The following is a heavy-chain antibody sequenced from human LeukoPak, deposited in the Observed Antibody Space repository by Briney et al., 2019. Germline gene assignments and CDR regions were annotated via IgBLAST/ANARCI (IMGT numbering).Heavy chain of an antibody. V-gene: IGHV1-18*01. J-gene: IGHJ6*02. D-gene: IGHD3-10*01. CDR3: ARDYYGSGSYSPLPWYYYYGMDV. CDR1: GYTFTSYG. Sequence: GASVKVSCKASGYTFTSYGISWVRQAPGQGLEWMGWISAYNGNTNYAQKLQGRVTMTTDTSTSTAYMELRSLRSDDTAVYYCARDYYGSGSYSPLPWYYYYGMDVWGQGTTATVSS. CDR2: ISAYNGNT.